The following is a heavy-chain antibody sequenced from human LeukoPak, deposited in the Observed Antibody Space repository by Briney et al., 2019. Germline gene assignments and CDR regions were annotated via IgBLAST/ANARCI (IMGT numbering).Heavy chain of an antibody. CDR3: DSGLSGQDYDDY. D-gene: IGHD3-16*01. V-gene: IGHV4-30-4*01. Sequence: SETLSLTCTVSGGSISSGDYYWSWIRQPPGKCLEWIVYIYYSGNAYYNPSLNSPLTISVHLSKNQIPLKLSSVTAADTAVYYCDSGLSGQDYDDYWGQGTLVTVSS. J-gene: IGHJ4*02. CDR1: GGSISSGDYY. CDR2: IYYSGNA.